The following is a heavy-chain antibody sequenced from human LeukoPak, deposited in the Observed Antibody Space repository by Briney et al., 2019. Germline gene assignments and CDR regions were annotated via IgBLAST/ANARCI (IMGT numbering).Heavy chain of an antibody. V-gene: IGHV4-34*01. Sequence: SETLSLTCTVSGGSISGYYWSWIRQPPGKGLEWIGEINHSGSTNYNPSLKSRVTISVDTSKNQFSLKLSSVTAADTAVYYCARGRVRAACFDYWGQGTLVTVSS. J-gene: IGHJ4*02. CDR1: GGSISGYY. D-gene: IGHD6-13*01. CDR2: INHSGST. CDR3: ARGRVRAACFDY.